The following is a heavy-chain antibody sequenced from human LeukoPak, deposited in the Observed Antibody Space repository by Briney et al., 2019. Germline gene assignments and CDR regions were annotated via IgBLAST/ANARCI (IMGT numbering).Heavy chain of an antibody. J-gene: IGHJ4*02. Sequence: PGGSLRLSCAASGFTFSSYWMSWVRQAPGKGLEWVANIKQDGSEKYYVDSVKGRFTISRDNAKNSLYLQMNSLRAEDTAVYYCARVFGYCSGGGCYSFDYWGQGTLVTVSS. CDR1: GFTFSSYW. CDR3: ARVFGYCSGGGCYSFDY. CDR2: IKQDGSEK. V-gene: IGHV3-7*01. D-gene: IGHD2-15*01.